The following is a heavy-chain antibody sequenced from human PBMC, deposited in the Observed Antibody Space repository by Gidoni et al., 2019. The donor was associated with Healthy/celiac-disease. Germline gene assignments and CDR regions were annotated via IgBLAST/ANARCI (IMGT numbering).Heavy chain of an antibody. CDR3: ARPIEYSSSLFYMDV. CDR2: ISSSSSYI. V-gene: IGHV3-21*01. CDR1: GFPFRRYS. Sequence: EVQLVESGGGLVKPGGFLRLSRAASGFPFRRYSMNWVRQAPGKGLEWGSSISSSSSYIYYADSVKGRFTISRDNAKNSLYLQMNSLRAEDTAVYYCARPIEYSSSLFYMDVWGKGTTVTVSS. D-gene: IGHD6-6*01. J-gene: IGHJ6*03.